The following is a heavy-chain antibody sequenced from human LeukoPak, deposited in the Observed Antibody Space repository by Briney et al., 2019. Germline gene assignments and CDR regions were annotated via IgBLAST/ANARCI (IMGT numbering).Heavy chain of an antibody. Sequence: GRSLRLSCAASGFNFRDYAIHWVRQAPGKGLEWVAYIKQDGSEKYYVDSVKGRFTVSRDNAKNSLYLQMNSLRAEDTAVYYCARDGIQLWLREYYYYGMDVWGQGTTVTVSS. CDR1: GFNFRDYA. D-gene: IGHD5-18*01. J-gene: IGHJ6*02. CDR3: ARDGIQLWLREYYYYGMDV. CDR2: IKQDGSEK. V-gene: IGHV3-7*03.